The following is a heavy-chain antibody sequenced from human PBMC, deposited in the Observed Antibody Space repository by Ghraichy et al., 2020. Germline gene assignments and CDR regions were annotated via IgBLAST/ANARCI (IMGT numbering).Heavy chain of an antibody. J-gene: IGHJ6*02. CDR1: GYTFTSYY. CDR2: INPSGGST. Sequence: ASVKVSCKASGYTFTSYYMHWVRQAPGQGLEWMGIINPSGGSTSYAQKFQGRVTMTRDTSTSTVYMELSSLRSEDTAVYYCARAQSENFGVVIIEGYYYYGMDVWGQGTTVTVSS. D-gene: IGHD3-3*01. CDR3: ARAQSENFGVVIIEGYYYYGMDV. V-gene: IGHV1-46*01.